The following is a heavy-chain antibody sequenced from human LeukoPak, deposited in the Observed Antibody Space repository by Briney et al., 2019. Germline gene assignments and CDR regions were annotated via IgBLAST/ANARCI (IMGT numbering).Heavy chain of an antibody. Sequence: GGSLRLSCAASGFTFSNYAMNWVRQAPGKGLEWVSGIRVSDDTYYAESVKGRFAISRDNSENTLYLQMSGPRAEDTAVYYCAKGTGDMGYYFDYWGQGTLVTVSS. CDR3: AKGTGDMGYYFDY. CDR2: IRVSDDT. V-gene: IGHV3-23*01. CDR1: GFTFSNYA. J-gene: IGHJ4*02. D-gene: IGHD7-27*01.